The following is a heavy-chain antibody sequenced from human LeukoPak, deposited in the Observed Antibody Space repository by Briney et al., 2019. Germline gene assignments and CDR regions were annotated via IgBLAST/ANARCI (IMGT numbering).Heavy chain of an antibody. Sequence: GGTLRLSCAASGFSFSTYGMGWVRQAPGEGLEWVSSISGSGDSTYYADSVKGRFTISRDNAKNSLYLQMNSLRAGDTAVYYCARTIEMATISYFDYWGQGTLVTVSS. CDR3: ARTIEMATISYFDY. CDR1: GFSFSTYG. D-gene: IGHD5-24*01. J-gene: IGHJ4*02. CDR2: ISGSGDST. V-gene: IGHV3-23*01.